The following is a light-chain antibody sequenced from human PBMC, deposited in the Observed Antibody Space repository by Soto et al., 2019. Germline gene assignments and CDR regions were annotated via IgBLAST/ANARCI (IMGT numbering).Light chain of an antibody. CDR2: AAS. CDR3: QQSYSTPLT. J-gene: IGKJ5*01. V-gene: IGKV1-39*01. Sequence: DIQMTQSPSSLSASVGDRVTITCRASQSISSYLNWYQQKPGKAPKLLIYAASSLQSGVPSRFSGSGSGTDFTLTISSLQPEEFATYYCQQSYSTPLTVGGGTRLEIK. CDR1: QSISSY.